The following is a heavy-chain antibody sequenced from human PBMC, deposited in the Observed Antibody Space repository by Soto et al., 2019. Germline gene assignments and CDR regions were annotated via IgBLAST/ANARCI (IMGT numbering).Heavy chain of an antibody. Sequence: SETLSLTCTVSGGSISSSSYYWGWIRQPPGKGLEWIGSIYYSGSTYYNPSLKSRVTISVDTSKNQFSLKLSSVTAADTAVYYCARLFGELRDCSSTSCYLPYYYYYMDVWGKGTTVTVSS. CDR1: GGSISSSSYY. CDR2: IYYSGST. J-gene: IGHJ6*03. CDR3: ARLFGELRDCSSTSCYLPYYYYYMDV. D-gene: IGHD2-2*01. V-gene: IGHV4-39*01.